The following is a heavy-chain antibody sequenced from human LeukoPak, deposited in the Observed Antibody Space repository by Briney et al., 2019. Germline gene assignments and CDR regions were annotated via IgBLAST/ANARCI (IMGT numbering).Heavy chain of an antibody. Sequence: GGSLRLSCAASGFTVSSNYMSWVRQAPGKGLEWVSVIYSGGSTYYADSVKGRFTISRHNYKNTLYLQMNSLRAEDKAVYYCARVRWELPDYWGQGTLVTVSS. CDR3: ARVRWELPDY. CDR1: GFTVSSNY. J-gene: IGHJ4*02. V-gene: IGHV3-53*04. CDR2: IYSGGST. D-gene: IGHD1-26*01.